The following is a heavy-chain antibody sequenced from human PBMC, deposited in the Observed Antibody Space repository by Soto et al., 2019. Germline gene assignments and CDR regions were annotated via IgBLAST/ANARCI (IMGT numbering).Heavy chain of an antibody. D-gene: IGHD6-19*01. CDR2: TYYRSKWYN. J-gene: IGHJ6*02. CDR1: GDSVSSNSAA. V-gene: IGHV6-1*01. CDR3: ARDLGPQWLSFDYYGMDV. Sequence: SQTLSLTCAISGDSVSSNSAAWNWIRQSPSRGLEWLGRTYYRSKWYNDYAVSVKSRITINPDTSKNQFSLQLNSVTLEDTAVYYCARDLGPQWLSFDYYGMDVWGQGTTVTVSS.